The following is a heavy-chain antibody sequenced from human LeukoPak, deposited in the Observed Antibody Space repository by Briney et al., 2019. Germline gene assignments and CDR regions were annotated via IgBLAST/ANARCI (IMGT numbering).Heavy chain of an antibody. CDR1: GYTFTGYY. Sequence: ASVKVSCKASGYTFTGYYMHCVRHAPGQGLEWMGWINPNSGGTNYAQTFQGRVTMTRDTSISTAYMELSRLRSDDTAVYYCARASRSGDYLLEYFDYWGQGTLVTVS. CDR3: ARASRSGDYLLEYFDY. V-gene: IGHV1-2*02. D-gene: IGHD4-17*01. CDR2: INPNSGGT. J-gene: IGHJ4*02.